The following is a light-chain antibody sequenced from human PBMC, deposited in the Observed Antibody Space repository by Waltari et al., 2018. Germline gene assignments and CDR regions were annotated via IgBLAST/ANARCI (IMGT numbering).Light chain of an antibody. V-gene: IGLV2-23*02. CDR3: CSYAGSSTYYV. CDR2: EVP. CDR1: SSDVWTYNR. Sequence: QSALTQPASVSGSPGQSITISCTGTSSDVWTYNRVSWYQQHPGKAPNLMVYEVPNRPSGVSNRFSGSKSGNTASLTICGLQAEDEADYYCCSYAGSSTYYVFGTGTKVTVL. J-gene: IGLJ1*01.